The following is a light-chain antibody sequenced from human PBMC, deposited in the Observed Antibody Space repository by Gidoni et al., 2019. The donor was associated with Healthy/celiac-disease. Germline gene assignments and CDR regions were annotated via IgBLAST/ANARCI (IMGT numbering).Light chain of an antibody. CDR2: GAS. J-gene: IGKJ2*01. Sequence: ELVLTQSPGTLSLSPGERATLSCRASQSVSSSYLAWYQQKPGQAPRLLIYGASSRATGIPDRFSGSGSGTDFTLTISRLEPEDFAVYYCQQYGSSPRNFXQGTKLEIK. V-gene: IGKV3-20*01. CDR1: QSVSSSY. CDR3: QQYGSSPRN.